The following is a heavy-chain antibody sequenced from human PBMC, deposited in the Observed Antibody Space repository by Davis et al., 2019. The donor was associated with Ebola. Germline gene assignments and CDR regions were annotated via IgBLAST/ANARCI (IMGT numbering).Heavy chain of an antibody. J-gene: IGHJ4*02. CDR1: GFTFSSYA. Sequence: GESLKISCAASGFTFSSYAMHWVRQAPGKGLEWVAVISYDGSNKYYADSVKGRFTISRDNSKNTLYLQMNSLRAEDTAVYYCARGMDIVVVVAGYYFDYWGQGTLVTVSS. CDR2: ISYDGSNK. D-gene: IGHD2-15*01. CDR3: ARGMDIVVVVAGYYFDY. V-gene: IGHV3-30-3*01.